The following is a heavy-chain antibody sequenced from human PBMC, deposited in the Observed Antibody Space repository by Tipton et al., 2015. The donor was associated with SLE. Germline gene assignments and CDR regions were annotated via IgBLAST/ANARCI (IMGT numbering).Heavy chain of an antibody. CDR3: ARRCQYQLLR. V-gene: IGHV4-34*01. J-gene: IGHJ4*02. CDR2: INHSGST. D-gene: IGHD2-2*01. Sequence: TLSLTCKVSGGSISRYYWSRIRQPPGKGLEWIGEINHSGSTNYNPSLKSRVTISVDTSKNQFSLKLSSVTAADTAVYYCARRCQYQLLRWGQGTLVTVSS. CDR1: GGSISRYY.